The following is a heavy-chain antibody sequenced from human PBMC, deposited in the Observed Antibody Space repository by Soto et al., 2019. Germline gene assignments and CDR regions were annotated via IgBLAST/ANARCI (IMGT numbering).Heavy chain of an antibody. J-gene: IGHJ6*02. CDR2: ISYDGSNK. CDR1: GFTFSSYG. Sequence: GGSLRLSCAASGFTFSSYGMHWVRQAPGKGLEWVAVISYDGSNKYYADSVKGRFTISRDNSKNTLYLQMNSLRAEDTAVYYCAKDTPSLLGAMDVWGQGTTVTVSS. CDR3: AKDTPSLLGAMDV. D-gene: IGHD1-26*01. V-gene: IGHV3-30*18.